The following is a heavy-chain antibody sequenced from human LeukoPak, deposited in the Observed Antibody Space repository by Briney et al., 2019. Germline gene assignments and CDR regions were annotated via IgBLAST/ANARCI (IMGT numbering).Heavy chain of an antibody. V-gene: IGHV4-61*02. J-gene: IGHJ4*02. Sequence: PSETLSLTCTVSGGSISSGSYYWSWIRQPAGKGLEWIGRIYTSGSTNYNPSLKSRVTISVDTSKNRFSLKLSSVTAADTAVYYCARDRAGNCFDYWGQGTLVTVSS. D-gene: IGHD6-13*01. CDR1: GGSISSGSYY. CDR3: ARDRAGNCFDY. CDR2: IYTSGST.